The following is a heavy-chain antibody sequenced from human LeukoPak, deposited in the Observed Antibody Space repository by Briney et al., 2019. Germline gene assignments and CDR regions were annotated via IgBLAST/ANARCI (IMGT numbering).Heavy chain of an antibody. J-gene: IGHJ1*01. D-gene: IGHD2-21*02. CDR1: GFTFSDYY. CDR2: ISYGGRNK. Sequence: TGGSLRLSCAASGFTFSDYYMSWIRQAPGKGREWVAVISYGGRNKNYGDSVKGRFTISRDNSKNTLYLQMNSLSAEDTAVYYCARSVVTATPHYFQHWGQGTLVSVSS. V-gene: IGHV3-30*03. CDR3: ARSVVTATPHYFQH.